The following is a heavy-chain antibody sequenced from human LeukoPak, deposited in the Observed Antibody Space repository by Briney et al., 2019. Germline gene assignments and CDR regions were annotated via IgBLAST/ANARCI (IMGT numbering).Heavy chain of an antibody. J-gene: IGHJ5*02. CDR2: MNPNSGNT. CDR3: AREGSYYYGSGSSKSTPNNWFDP. V-gene: IGHV1-8*01. Sequence: ASVKVSCKASGYTFTSYDINWVRQATGQGLEWMGWMNPNSGNTGYAQKFQGRVTMTRDTSISTAYMELSRLRSDDTAVYYCAREGSYYYGSGSSKSTPNNWFDPWGQGTLVTVSS. CDR1: GYTFTSYD. D-gene: IGHD3-10*01.